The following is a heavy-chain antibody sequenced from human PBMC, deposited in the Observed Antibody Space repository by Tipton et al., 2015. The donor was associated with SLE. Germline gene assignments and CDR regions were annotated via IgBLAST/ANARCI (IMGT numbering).Heavy chain of an antibody. J-gene: IGHJ6*02. D-gene: IGHD2/OR15-2a*01. V-gene: IGHV4-4*07. CDR2: ICSSGST. CDR1: GGSINGYC. CDR3: ARIVTDYFYYAMDV. Sequence: TLSLTCTVSGGSINGYCWSWIRQPAGKGLEWVGRICSSGSTDYSPSLKTRVTMSLDTSKNQFTLNLTSVTAADTAVYYCARIVTDYFYYAMDVWGQGTTVTVSS.